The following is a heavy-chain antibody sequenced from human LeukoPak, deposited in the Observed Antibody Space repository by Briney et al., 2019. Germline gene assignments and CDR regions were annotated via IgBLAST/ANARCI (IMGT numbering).Heavy chain of an antibody. D-gene: IGHD3-10*01. J-gene: IGHJ4*02. CDR3: ARAKPKNMVRGLIMRRESRYYFDY. Sequence: GGSLRLSCAASRFTFSIYSMNWVRQAPGKGLEWVSSISSSSNYIYYADSLKGRFTISRDNAKNSPYLQMNSLRAEDTAVYYCARAKPKNMVRGLIMRRESRYYFDYWGQGTLVTVSS. V-gene: IGHV3-21*04. CDR1: RFTFSIYS. CDR2: ISSSSNYI.